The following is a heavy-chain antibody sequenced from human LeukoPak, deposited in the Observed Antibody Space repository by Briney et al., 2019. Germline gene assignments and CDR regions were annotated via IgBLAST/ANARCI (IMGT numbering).Heavy chain of an antibody. J-gene: IGHJ2*01. CDR2: IYYSGST. V-gene: IGHV4-31*03. D-gene: IGHD5-12*01. CDR3: ARFPYSGYDYWYFDL. CDR1: GGSISSGGYF. Sequence: PSQTLSLTCTVSGGSISSGGYFWTWIRQHPGKALEWIGYIYYSGSTYYNPSLKSRVTLSVDTSKNQFSLKLSSVTAADTAVYYCARFPYSGYDYWYFDLWGRGTLVTVSS.